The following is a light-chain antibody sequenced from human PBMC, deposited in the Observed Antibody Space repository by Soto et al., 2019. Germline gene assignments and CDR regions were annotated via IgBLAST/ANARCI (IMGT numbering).Light chain of an antibody. CDR2: DGT. CDR1: QSVSSN. J-gene: IGKJ4*01. Sequence: EKVMTQSPATLSVSPGERATLSCRASQSVSSNLAWYQQRPGQAPRLVIYDGTIRATGIPARFSGSGSGTEFTLTISSLQSEDSADYYCQQYSDWPLTFGGGTKVEIK. V-gene: IGKV3-15*01. CDR3: QQYSDWPLT.